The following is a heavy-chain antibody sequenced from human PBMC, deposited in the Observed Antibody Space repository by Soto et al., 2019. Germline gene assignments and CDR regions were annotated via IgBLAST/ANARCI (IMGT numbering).Heavy chain of an antibody. CDR2: ISGSDDST. V-gene: IGHV3-23*01. J-gene: IGHJ6*02. D-gene: IGHD6-13*01. CDR1: GFTFSSYA. Sequence: GGSLRLSCAASGFTFSSYAMSWVRQAPGKGLEWVSVISGSDDSTYYADSVKGRFTISRDNSKNTLYLQMNSLRAEDTAVYYCARDPTIAASGGYYYYYYGMDVWGQGTTVTVSS. CDR3: ARDPTIAASGGYYYYYYGMDV.